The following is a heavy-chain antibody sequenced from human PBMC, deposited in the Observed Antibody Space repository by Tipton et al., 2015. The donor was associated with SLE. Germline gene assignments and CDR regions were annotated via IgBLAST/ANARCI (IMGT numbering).Heavy chain of an antibody. V-gene: IGHV3-9*01. CDR2: SSWNSGRI. D-gene: IGHD6-13*01. Sequence: SLRLSCAASGFTFDGYAMHWVRQAPGKGLEWVSGSSWNSGRIGYADSVKGRFTISRDNAKKSLYLQMNSLRAEDTAVYYCARVGQQLSLGYLDYWGQGILVTVSS. CDR3: ARVGQQLSLGYLDY. J-gene: IGHJ4*02. CDR1: GFTFDGYA.